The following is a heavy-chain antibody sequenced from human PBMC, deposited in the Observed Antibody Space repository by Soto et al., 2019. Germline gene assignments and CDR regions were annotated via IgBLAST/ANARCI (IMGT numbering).Heavy chain of an antibody. CDR2: IWYDGSNK. CDR3: AREFWSGPFDY. J-gene: IGHJ4*02. Sequence: GRSLRLSCAASGFTFSSYGMHWVRQAPGKGLEWVAVIWYDGSNKYNADSVKGRFTISRDNSKNTLYLQMNSLRAEDTAVYYCAREFWSGPFDYWGQGTQVTVTS. D-gene: IGHD3-3*01. V-gene: IGHV3-33*01. CDR1: GFTFSSYG.